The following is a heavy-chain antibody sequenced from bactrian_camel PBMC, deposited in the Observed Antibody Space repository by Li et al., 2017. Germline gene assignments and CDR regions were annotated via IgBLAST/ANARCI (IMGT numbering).Heavy chain of an antibody. CDR2: IGLDGTP. J-gene: IGHJ6*01. CDR3: ATGGPEDGFSCFGY. D-gene: IGHD3*01. CDR1: GYTLTDSD. V-gene: IGHV3-1*01. Sequence: VQLVESGGGLVQPGGSLRLSCTASGYTLTDSDMGWYRQAPGNECELVSTIGLDGTPYYADSVKGRFTISQDKSKNTLYLQMTSLKTEDTAVYWCATGGPEDGFSCFGYAGQGTQVTVS.